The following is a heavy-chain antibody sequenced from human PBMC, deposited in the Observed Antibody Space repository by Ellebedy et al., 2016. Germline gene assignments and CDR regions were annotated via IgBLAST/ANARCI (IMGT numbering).Heavy chain of an antibody. D-gene: IGHD4-17*01. CDR3: ARENRRTTVTTFYYGMDV. CDR2: IYYSGST. J-gene: IGHJ6*02. Sequence: SETLSLTXAVYGGSFSDYYWSWIRQPPGKGLEWIGYIYYSGSTNYNPSLKSRVTISVDTSKNQFSLKLSSVTAADTAVYYCARENRRTTVTTFYYGMDVWGQGTTVTVSS. V-gene: IGHV4-59*01. CDR1: GGSFSDYY.